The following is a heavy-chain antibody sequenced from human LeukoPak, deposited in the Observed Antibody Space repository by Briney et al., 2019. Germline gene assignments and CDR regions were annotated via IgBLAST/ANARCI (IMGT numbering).Heavy chain of an antibody. Sequence: PSETLSLTCAVSGGSISSGSYYWSWIRQPAGKGLEWIGRIYTSGSTNYNPSLKSRVTISVDTSKNQFSLKLSSVTAADTAVYYCARGTYSSGWYVHNWFDPWGQGTLVTVSS. V-gene: IGHV4-61*02. CDR3: ARGTYSSGWYVHNWFDP. CDR1: GGSISSGSYY. J-gene: IGHJ5*02. CDR2: IYTSGST. D-gene: IGHD6-19*01.